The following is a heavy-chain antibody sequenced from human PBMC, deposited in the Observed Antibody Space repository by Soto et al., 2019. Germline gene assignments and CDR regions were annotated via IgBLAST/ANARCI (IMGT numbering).Heavy chain of an antibody. CDR2: IRSKGHNYAT. CDR1: VFAFSGSA. V-gene: IGHV3-73*01. CDR3: TRDLFSYDYSGILWFDP. D-gene: IGHD3-16*01. Sequence: GSLRLSGAASVFAFSGSAMYWVRQGSGKGPEWVGRIRSKGHNYATEYAASVKGRFTISRDDSKNTAYLQMNSLQTEDTAVYYCTRDLFSYDYSGILWFDPWGQGTLVTVSS. J-gene: IGHJ5*02.